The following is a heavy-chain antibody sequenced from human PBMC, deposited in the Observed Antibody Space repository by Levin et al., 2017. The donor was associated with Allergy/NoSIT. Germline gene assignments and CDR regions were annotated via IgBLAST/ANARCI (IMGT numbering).Heavy chain of an antibody. CDR1: GGSISSTNW. CDR3: AGHGQNYYYGMDV. J-gene: IGHJ6*02. Sequence: NPSETLSLTCAVSGGSISSTNWWSWVRQPPGKGLEWIGEIYHSGSTNYNPSLKSRVTISLDKSKNQFSLKLNSATAADTAVYFCAGHGQNYYYGMDVWGQGTTVTVSS. V-gene: IGHV4-4*02. CDR2: IYHSGST.